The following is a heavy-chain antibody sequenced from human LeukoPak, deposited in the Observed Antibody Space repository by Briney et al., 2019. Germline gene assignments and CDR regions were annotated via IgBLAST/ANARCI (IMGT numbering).Heavy chain of an antibody. V-gene: IGHV3-21*01. J-gene: IGHJ4*02. D-gene: IGHD6-13*01. CDR3: ASLTPGPYSSSWYDY. CDR1: GFTFSSNS. Sequence: PGGSLRLSCAASGFTFSSNSMNWVRQAPGKGLEWVSSISSSSSYIYYADSLKGRLTISRDNSKNTLYLQMNSLRAEDTAVYYCASLTPGPYSSSWYDYWGQGTLVTVSS. CDR2: ISSSSSYI.